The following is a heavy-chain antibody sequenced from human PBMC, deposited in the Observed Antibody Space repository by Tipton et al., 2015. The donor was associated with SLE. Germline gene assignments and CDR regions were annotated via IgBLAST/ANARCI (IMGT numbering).Heavy chain of an antibody. CDR2: IYYSGST. Sequence: TLSLTCTVSGGSIRSHHWSWIRQPPGKGLEWIGYIYYSGSTNYNPYLKSRVTISVDTSKNQFSLKLSSVTAADTAVYYCARAEGSWDAFDIWGQGTMVTVSS. CDR1: GGSIRSHH. D-gene: IGHD2-15*01. J-gene: IGHJ3*02. CDR3: ARAEGSWDAFDI. V-gene: IGHV4-59*11.